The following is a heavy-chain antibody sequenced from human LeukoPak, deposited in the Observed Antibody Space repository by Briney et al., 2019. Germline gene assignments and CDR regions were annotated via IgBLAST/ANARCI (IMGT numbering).Heavy chain of an antibody. CDR3: AAAYSGYDLGDY. CDR1: GFTVSDNY. CDR2: IYSGGNT. Sequence: GGSLRLSCAASGFTVSDNYMNWVRQAPGKGLDWVSVIYSGGNTYYADSVKGRFTISRDNSTNTLFLQTNSLRAEDTAVYYCAAAYSGYDLGDYWGQGTLVTVSS. D-gene: IGHD5-12*01. V-gene: IGHV3-66*01. J-gene: IGHJ4*02.